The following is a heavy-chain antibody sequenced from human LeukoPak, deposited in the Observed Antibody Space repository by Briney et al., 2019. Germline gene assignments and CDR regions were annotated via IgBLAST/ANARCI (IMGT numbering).Heavy chain of an antibody. CDR3: ARFRTWGDKAFDY. V-gene: IGHV3-53*01. Sequence: GGSLRLSCAASGFTVSSNYMSWVRQAPGKGLEWVSVIYSGGSTYYADSVKGRFTISRDSAKNSLYLQMNSLRAEDTAVYYCARFRTWGDKAFDYWGQGTLVTVSS. CDR2: IYSGGST. CDR1: GFTVSSNY. J-gene: IGHJ4*02. D-gene: IGHD2-21*02.